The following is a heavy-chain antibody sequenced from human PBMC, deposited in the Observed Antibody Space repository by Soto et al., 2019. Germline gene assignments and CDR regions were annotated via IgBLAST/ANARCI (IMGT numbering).Heavy chain of an antibody. Sequence: QVQLQESGPGLVKPSQTLSLTCTVSGDSFSSTSYYWTWIRHRPGKGLEWIGHIHYSGSTYYNPSLKGRAAISLDTSKNQFSLRLSSLTVADTAAYYCARYCSSTSCYHYYGMDVWGHGTTVTVSS. CDR1: GDSFSSTSYY. CDR2: IHYSGST. CDR3: ARYCSSTSCYHYYGMDV. J-gene: IGHJ6*02. V-gene: IGHV4-31*03. D-gene: IGHD2-2*01.